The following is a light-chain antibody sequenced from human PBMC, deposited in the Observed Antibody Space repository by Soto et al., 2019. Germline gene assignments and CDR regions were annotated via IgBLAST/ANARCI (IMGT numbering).Light chain of an antibody. CDR3: QSYDSILSVPYV. CDR1: SSNIGAGYD. V-gene: IGLV1-40*01. Sequence: QSGLTQPPSVSGTPGKRVTISCTGSSSNIGAGYDVHWYQQLPGTAPKLLIYGNSKRPSGVPDRFSGSKSGTSASLAITGLQAEDEAAYYCQSYDSILSVPYVFGIGTKVPV. J-gene: IGLJ1*01. CDR2: GNS.